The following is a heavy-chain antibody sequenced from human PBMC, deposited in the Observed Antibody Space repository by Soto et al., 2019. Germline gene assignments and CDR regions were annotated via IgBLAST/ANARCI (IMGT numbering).Heavy chain of an antibody. J-gene: IGHJ5*02. Sequence: SLRLSCAASGFTFSSYGMHWVRQAPGKGLEWVAVISYDGSNKYYADSVKGRFTISRDNSKNTLYLQMNSLRAEDTAVYYCAKETDDIINWFDPWGQGPLVSVSS. CDR1: GFTFSSYG. D-gene: IGHD3-9*01. V-gene: IGHV3-30*18. CDR3: AKETDDIINWFDP. CDR2: ISYDGSNK.